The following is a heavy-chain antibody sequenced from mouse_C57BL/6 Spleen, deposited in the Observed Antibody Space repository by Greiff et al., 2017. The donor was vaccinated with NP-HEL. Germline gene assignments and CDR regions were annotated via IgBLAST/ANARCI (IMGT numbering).Heavy chain of an antibody. Sequence: VKLMESGPELVKPGASVKISCKASGYAFSSSWMNWVKQRPGKGLEWVGRIYPGDGDTNYNGKFKGQATLTADKSSSTDYRQRSSLTSEDSAVYFGARSRGRAYGNYPLDYWGQGTSVTVSS. CDR2: IYPGDGDT. V-gene: IGHV1-82*01. CDR1: GYAFSSSW. J-gene: IGHJ4*01. D-gene: IGHD2-1*01. CDR3: ARSRGRAYGNYPLDY.